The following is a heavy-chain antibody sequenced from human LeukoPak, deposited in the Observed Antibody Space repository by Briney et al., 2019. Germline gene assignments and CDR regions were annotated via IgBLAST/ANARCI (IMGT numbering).Heavy chain of an antibody. CDR1: GFTFSSYE. V-gene: IGHV3-23*01. CDR3: AKGGKLVVPTYFDY. J-gene: IGHJ4*02. Sequence: GGSLRLSCAASGFTFSSYEMNWVRQAPGKGLEWVSSISGSGGSTYYADSVKGRFTISRDNSKNTLYLQMNSLRAEDTAVYYCAKGGKLVVPTYFDYWGQGTLVTVSS. D-gene: IGHD2-2*01. CDR2: ISGSGGST.